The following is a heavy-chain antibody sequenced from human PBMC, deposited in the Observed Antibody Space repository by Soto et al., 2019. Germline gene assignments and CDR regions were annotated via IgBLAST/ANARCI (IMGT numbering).Heavy chain of an antibody. CDR3: ARGVTVFEPISRFWFDP. J-gene: IGHJ5*02. D-gene: IGHD3-3*01. CDR1: GGSISTGDYS. V-gene: IGHV4-30-4*01. Sequence: PSETLSLTCTVSGGSISTGDYSWSWVRQSPGKGLEWIGHIYNSEITYYNPSPKSRVMISVDTSRNQFSLKLNSLTAADRAVYFCARGVTVFEPISRFWFDPWGQGTLVTVSS. CDR2: IYNSEIT.